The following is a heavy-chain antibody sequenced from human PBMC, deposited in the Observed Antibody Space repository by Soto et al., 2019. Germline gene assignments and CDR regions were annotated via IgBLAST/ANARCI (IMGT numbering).Heavy chain of an antibody. Sequence: SQTLSLTCVISGDSVSSNSVAWNWIRQSPSRGLEWLGRTYYRSNWYSDYALSVRGRITINADTSQNQFSLQLNSVTPEDTAVYYCARYGTSWYLDYWGQGTLVTVSS. D-gene: IGHD6-13*01. CDR3: ARYGTSWYLDY. V-gene: IGHV6-1*01. CDR1: GDSVSSNSVA. J-gene: IGHJ4*02. CDR2: TYYRSNWYS.